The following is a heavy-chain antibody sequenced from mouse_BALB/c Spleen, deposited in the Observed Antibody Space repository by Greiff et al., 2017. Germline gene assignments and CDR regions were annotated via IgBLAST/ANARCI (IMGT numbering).Heavy chain of an antibody. J-gene: IGHJ2*01. D-gene: IGHD2-14*01. CDR1: GYTFTSYW. Sequence: VQLQESGAELAKPGASVKMSCKASGYTFTSYWMHWVKQRPGQGLEWIGYINPSTGYTEYNQKFKDKATLTADKSSSTAYMQLSSLTSEDSAVYYCATSYYRYEYYFDYWGQGTTLTVSS. CDR2: INPSTGYT. V-gene: IGHV1-7*01. CDR3: ATSYYRYEYYFDY.